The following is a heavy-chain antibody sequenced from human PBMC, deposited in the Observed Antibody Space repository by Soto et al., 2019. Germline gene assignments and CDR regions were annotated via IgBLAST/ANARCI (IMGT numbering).Heavy chain of an antibody. J-gene: IGHJ5*02. CDR2: INAGNGNT. Sequence: ASVKVSCKASGYTFTSYAMHWVRQAPGQRLEWMGWINAGNGNTKYSQKFQGRVTITRDTSASTAYMELSSLRSEDTAVYYCARSRTIHNWFDPWGQGTQVTVSS. D-gene: IGHD3-3*01. V-gene: IGHV1-3*01. CDR3: ARSRTIHNWFDP. CDR1: GYTFTSYA.